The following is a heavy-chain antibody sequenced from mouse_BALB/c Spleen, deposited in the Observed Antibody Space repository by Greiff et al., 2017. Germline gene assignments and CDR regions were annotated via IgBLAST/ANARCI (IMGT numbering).Heavy chain of an antibody. CDR1: GFTFSSFG. J-gene: IGHJ4*01. CDR2: ISSGSSTI. CDR3: ARNYGSRGYAMDY. Sequence: EVQGVESGGGLVQPVGSRKLSCAASGFTFSSFGMHWVRQAPEKGLEWVAYISSGSSTIYYADTVKGRFTISRDNPKNTLFLQMTSLRSEDTAMYYCARNYGSRGYAMDYWGQGTSVTVSS. D-gene: IGHD1-1*01. V-gene: IGHV5-17*02.